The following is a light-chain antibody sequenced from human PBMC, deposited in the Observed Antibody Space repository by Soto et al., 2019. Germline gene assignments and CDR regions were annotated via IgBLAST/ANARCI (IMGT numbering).Light chain of an antibody. Sequence: EIVLTQSPGTLSLSPGERATLSCRASQSVSSSYLAWYQQKPGQAPRLLIYGASSRATGIPDRFSGSGSGTDCTLTIRRLELEDFAVYCFQQYGSSYTFGQGTKLEIQ. V-gene: IGKV3-20*01. CDR2: GAS. CDR1: QSVSSSY. CDR3: QQYGSSYT. J-gene: IGKJ2*01.